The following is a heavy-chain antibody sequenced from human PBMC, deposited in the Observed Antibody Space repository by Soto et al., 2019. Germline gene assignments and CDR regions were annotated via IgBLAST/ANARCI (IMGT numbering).Heavy chain of an antibody. Sequence: QVQLQESGPGLVKPSQTLSLTCSVSGGSISSIDFYWTWIRQRPGKGLEWIGNIYYRGNTYYNPSLKRRITISLDTAKNQFSLKLSSVTAADTAVYYCAREGGSYDSGGFLIRGAFDVWGQGTSVTVSS. V-gene: IGHV4-31*03. CDR1: GGSISSIDFY. D-gene: IGHD3-22*01. J-gene: IGHJ3*01. CDR2: IYYRGNT. CDR3: AREGGSYDSGGFLIRGAFDV.